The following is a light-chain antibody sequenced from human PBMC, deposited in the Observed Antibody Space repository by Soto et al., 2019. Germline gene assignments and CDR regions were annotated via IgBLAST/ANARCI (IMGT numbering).Light chain of an antibody. J-gene: IGKJ5*01. V-gene: IGKV3-15*01. CDR3: QQYSNWPPIT. Sequence: EIVMTQSPATLSVSPGERATLSCRASQSVSSYLAWYQQKPGQAPRLLIYDTSTRATGIPARFSGSGSGTEFTLTISSLQSADFAVYYCQQYSNWPPITFGQGTRLEIK. CDR1: QSVSSY. CDR2: DTS.